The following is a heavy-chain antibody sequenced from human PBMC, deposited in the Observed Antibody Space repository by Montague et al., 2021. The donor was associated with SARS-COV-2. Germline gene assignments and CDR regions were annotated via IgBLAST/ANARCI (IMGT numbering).Heavy chain of an antibody. Sequence: SVKVSCKASGGTFSSYAISWVRQAPGQGLEWMGGIIPIFGTANYAQKFQGRVTITADESTSTAYMELSSLRSEDTAVYYCARDRSNRYYYYYYMDVWGKGTTVTVSS. CDR1: GGTFSSYA. D-gene: IGHD2/OR15-2a*01. V-gene: IGHV1-69*13. CDR3: ARDRSNRYYYYYYMDV. J-gene: IGHJ6*03. CDR2: IIPIFGTA.